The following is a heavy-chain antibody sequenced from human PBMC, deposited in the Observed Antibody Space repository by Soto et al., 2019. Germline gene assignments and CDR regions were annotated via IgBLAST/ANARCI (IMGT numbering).Heavy chain of an antibody. CDR2: TNPNSGGT. CDR1: GYTFTGYY. J-gene: IGHJ6*02. D-gene: IGHD6-19*01. V-gene: IGHV1-2*04. Sequence: QVPLVQPGAEVKKPGASVKVSCKASGYTFTGYYMHWVRQAPGQGLEWMGWTNPNSGGTNYAQKFQGWVTMTRVTSISTGYMELSRLRSDDTAVYYCARDTSRGWPYYDYYGMDVWGQGTTGTVSS. CDR3: ARDTSRGWPYYDYYGMDV.